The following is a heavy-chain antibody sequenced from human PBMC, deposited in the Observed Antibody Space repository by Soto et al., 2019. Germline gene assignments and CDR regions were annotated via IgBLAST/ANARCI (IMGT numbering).Heavy chain of an antibody. D-gene: IGHD2-2*01. CDR1: GYTFTSYG. CDR2: ISAYNGNT. CDR3: ARGPVVPAANNWFDP. Sequence: ASVKVSFKASGYTFTSYGISWLRQAPGQGLEWMGWISAYNGNTNYAQKLQGRVTMTTDTSTSTAYMELRSLRSDDTAVYYCARGPVVPAANNWFDPWGQGTLVTVSS. V-gene: IGHV1-18*01. J-gene: IGHJ5*02.